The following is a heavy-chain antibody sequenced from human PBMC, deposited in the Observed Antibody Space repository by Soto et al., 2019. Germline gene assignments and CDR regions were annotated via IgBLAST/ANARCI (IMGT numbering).Heavy chain of an antibody. CDR3: AKDRVIFGLVIISGGP. CDR2: ISGSGGST. J-gene: IGHJ5*02. V-gene: IGHV3-23*01. Sequence: GGSLRLSCAASGFTFSSYAMSWVRQAPGKGLEWVSAISGSGGSTYYADSVKGRFTISRDNSKNTLYLQMNSLRAEDTAVYYCAKDRVIFGLVIISGGPWGQGTLVTVSS. CDR1: GFTFSSYA. D-gene: IGHD3-3*01.